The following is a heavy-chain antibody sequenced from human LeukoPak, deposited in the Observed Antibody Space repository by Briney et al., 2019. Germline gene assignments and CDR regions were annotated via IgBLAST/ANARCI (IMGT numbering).Heavy chain of an antibody. CDR2: ISSSGSTI. D-gene: IGHD3-22*01. Sequence: GGSLRLSCAASGFTFSDYYMSWIRQAPGKGLEWVSYISSSGSTIYYADSVKGRFTISRDNAENPLYLQMNSLRAEDTAVYYCARVGDSSGYYYSDYWGQGTLVTVSS. J-gene: IGHJ4*02. V-gene: IGHV3-11*01. CDR3: ARVGDSSGYYYSDY. CDR1: GFTFSDYY.